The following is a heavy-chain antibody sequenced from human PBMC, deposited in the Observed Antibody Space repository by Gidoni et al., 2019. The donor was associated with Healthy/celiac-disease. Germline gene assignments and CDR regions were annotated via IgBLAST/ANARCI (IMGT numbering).Heavy chain of an antibody. Sequence: QLQLQESGPGLVKPSEPLSLTCTVSGGSISSSSYYWGWIRQPPGKGLEWIGSIYYSGSTYYNPSLKSRVTISVDTSKNQFSLKLSSVTAADTAVYYCARPGAYSSSPDQAYGMDVWGQGTTVTVSS. D-gene: IGHD6-6*01. V-gene: IGHV4-39*01. CDR3: ARPGAYSSSPDQAYGMDV. CDR2: IYYSGST. CDR1: GGSISSSSYY. J-gene: IGHJ6*02.